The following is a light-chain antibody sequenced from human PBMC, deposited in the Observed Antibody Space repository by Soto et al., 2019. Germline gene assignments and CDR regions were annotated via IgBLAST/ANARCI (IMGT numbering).Light chain of an antibody. J-gene: IGLJ2*01. CDR1: SSNIGDNF. Sequence: QSVLTQPPSMSAAPGQKVTISCSGSSSNIGDNFVSWYQHLPGTAPKLLIFDNSQRPSEIPDRFFGSKSGTIATLAITGPQTGDEAVYYCATWDSKLSAVVFGGGTKLTVL. CDR3: ATWDSKLSAVV. V-gene: IGLV1-51*01. CDR2: DNS.